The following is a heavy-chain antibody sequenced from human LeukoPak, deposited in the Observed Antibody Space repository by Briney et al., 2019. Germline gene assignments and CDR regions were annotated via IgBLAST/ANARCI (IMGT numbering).Heavy chain of an antibody. CDR2: ISAYNGNT. Sequence: GASVKVSCKASGYTFTSYGISWVRQAPGQGLEWMGWISAYNGNTNYAQKLQGRVTMTTDTSTSTAYMELRSLRSDDTAVYYCARVFSLGGVYDSSGYMDVWGQGTTVTVSS. V-gene: IGHV1-18*01. D-gene: IGHD3-22*01. J-gene: IGHJ6*03. CDR1: GYTFTSYG. CDR3: ARVFSLGGVYDSSGYMDV.